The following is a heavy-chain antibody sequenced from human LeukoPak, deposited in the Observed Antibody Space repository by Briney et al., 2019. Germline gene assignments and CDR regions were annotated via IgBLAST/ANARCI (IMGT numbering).Heavy chain of an antibody. V-gene: IGHV3-30*02. CDR1: GFTFRSYG. CDR2: IRYDGSNK. CDR3: AKDPVVVAARYYFDY. D-gene: IGHD2-15*01. J-gene: IGHJ4*02. Sequence: GGSLRLSCAASGFTFRSYGMHWVRQAPGKGLEWVAFIRYDGSNKYYADSVKGRFTISRDNSKNTLYLQMNSLRAEDTAVYYCAKDPVVVAARYYFDYWGQGTLVTVSS.